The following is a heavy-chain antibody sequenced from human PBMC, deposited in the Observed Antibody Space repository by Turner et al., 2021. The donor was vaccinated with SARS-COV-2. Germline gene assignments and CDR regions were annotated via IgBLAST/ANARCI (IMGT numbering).Heavy chain of an antibody. J-gene: IGHJ6*02. V-gene: IGHV4-39*01. CDR3: ARLMDTAMDYYGTDV. CDR1: GGSISSSSYY. D-gene: IGHD5-18*01. Sequence: QLQLQESGPGLVKPSETLSLTCTVTGGSISSSSYYWGWIRQPPGKGLEWIGNIYYSRSAYYNPSLKSRVTISVDPSKNQISLKLTSVTAADTAVYYCARLMDTAMDYYGTDVWGQGTTVTVSS. CDR2: IYYSRSA.